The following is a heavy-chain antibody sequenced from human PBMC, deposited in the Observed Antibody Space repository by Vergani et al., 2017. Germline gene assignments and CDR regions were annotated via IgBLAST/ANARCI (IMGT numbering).Heavy chain of an antibody. Sequence: EVHLVESGGDLVQPGRSLRLSCTASGFTFGYYAMDWFRQAPGQGLEWVGGIRSKAYGQATIYAAPVKGRFTISRDDSKSIAYLQMNNLQTEDTAMYYCVRDQVTMLRGSDALDIWGQGTMVTVSS. V-gene: IGHV3-49*03. J-gene: IGHJ3*02. D-gene: IGHD3-10*01. CDR2: IRSKAYGQAT. CDR1: GFTFGYYA. CDR3: VRDQVTMLRGSDALDI.